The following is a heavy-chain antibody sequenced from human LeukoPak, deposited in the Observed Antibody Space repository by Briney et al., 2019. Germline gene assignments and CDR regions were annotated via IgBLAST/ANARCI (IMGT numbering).Heavy chain of an antibody. D-gene: IGHD3-10*01. CDR3: VKDLSGTYSFDY. Sequence: GGSLRLSCSASGFTFTRNTMHWVRQAPGQELEYVSGTTDTGGTTYYAYSVKGRFTISRDNSKNTLYLQVNSLRVEDTAVYYCVKDLSGTYSFDYWGQGTLVTVSS. J-gene: IGHJ4*02. CDR1: GFTFTRNT. CDR2: TTDTGGTT. V-gene: IGHV3-64D*06.